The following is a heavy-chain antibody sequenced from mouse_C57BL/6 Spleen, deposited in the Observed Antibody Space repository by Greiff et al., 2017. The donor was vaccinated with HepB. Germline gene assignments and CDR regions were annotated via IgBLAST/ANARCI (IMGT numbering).Heavy chain of an antibody. J-gene: IGHJ3*01. CDR1: GFTFSSYG. D-gene: IGHD3-2*02. CDR3: SRLTAQATAWFAY. Sequence: EVKLVESGGDLVKPGGSLKLSCAASGFTFSSYGMSWVRQTPDKRLEWVATISSGGSYTYYPDSVKGRFTIARDNAKNTLYLQMSSLKSEDTAMYYFSRLTAQATAWFAYWGQGTLVTVSA. CDR2: ISSGGSYT. V-gene: IGHV5-6*01.